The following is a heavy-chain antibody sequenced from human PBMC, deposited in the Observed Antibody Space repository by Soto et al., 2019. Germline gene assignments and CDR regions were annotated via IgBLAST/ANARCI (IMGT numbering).Heavy chain of an antibody. V-gene: IGHV4-59*01. J-gene: IGHJ4*02. D-gene: IGHD5-18*01. CDR2: IYYSGST. Sequence: SETLSLTCTVSGGSISSYYWSWIRQPPGKGLEWIGYIYYSGSTNYNPSLKSRVTISVDTSKNQFSLKLSSVTAADTAVYYCARGRGYSYGNHFDYWGQGTLVTVSS. CDR1: GGSISSYY. CDR3: ARGRGYSYGNHFDY.